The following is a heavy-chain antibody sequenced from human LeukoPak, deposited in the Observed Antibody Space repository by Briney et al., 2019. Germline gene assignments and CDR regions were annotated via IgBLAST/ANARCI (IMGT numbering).Heavy chain of an antibody. CDR3: ASRKLGNDY. Sequence: SETLSLTRTISGGSVSDYYWSWIRQSPGKGLEWIGYIYHTGSTSYSPSLKSRVTISADTSQNQFSLKLSSVTAADTAVYYCASRKLGNDYWGQGTLVTVSS. J-gene: IGHJ4*02. V-gene: IGHV4-59*02. CDR2: IYHTGST. CDR1: GGSVSDYY. D-gene: IGHD7-27*01.